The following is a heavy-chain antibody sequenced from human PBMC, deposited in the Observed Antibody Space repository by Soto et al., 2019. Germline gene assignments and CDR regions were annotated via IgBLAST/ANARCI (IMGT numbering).Heavy chain of an antibody. V-gene: IGHV1-18*01. J-gene: IGHJ4*02. CDR3: ARGLQYGSGDYYGVDY. CDR2: IRTYNGNT. D-gene: IGHD3-10*01. Sequence: QVQLVQSGADVKKPGASVEVSCKASGYTFSSYGITWVRQAPGQGLEWMGWIRTYNGNTNYPQRLQGRVTMTTDTSTNTAYMELRSLRSDDTAVYYCARGLQYGSGDYYGVDYWGQGTLVTVSS. CDR1: GYTFSSYG.